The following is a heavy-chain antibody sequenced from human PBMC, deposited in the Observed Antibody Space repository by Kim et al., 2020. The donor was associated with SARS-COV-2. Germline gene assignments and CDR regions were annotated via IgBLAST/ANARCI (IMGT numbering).Heavy chain of an antibody. Sequence: GGSLRLSCTTSGFTFTGHAMSWVRQAPGKGLEWVSSIDGSDGTTYYVDSVKGRFSISRDDSKNTLYLHMSALRADDTATYYCLKGGWGWIWDYWDQGTLVTVSS. CDR3: LKGGWGWIWDY. CDR2: IDGSDGTT. D-gene: IGHD2-21*01. CDR1: GFTFTGHA. V-gene: IGHV3-23*01. J-gene: IGHJ4*02.